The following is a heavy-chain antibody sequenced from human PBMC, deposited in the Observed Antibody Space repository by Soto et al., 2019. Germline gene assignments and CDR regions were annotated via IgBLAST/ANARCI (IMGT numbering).Heavy chain of an antibody. D-gene: IGHD2-21*02. CDR1: GFTFSSYG. CDR2: IWYDGSNK. Sequence: QVPLVESGGGVVQPGRSLRLSCAASGFTFSSYGMHWVRQAPGKGLEWVAVIWYDGSNKYYADSVKGRFTISSDNSKTTLYLQMNSLRAEDTAVYYCARDGRYCGGDCYSYYYYYGMDVWGQGTTVTFSS. CDR3: ARDGRYCGGDCYSYYYYYGMDV. J-gene: IGHJ6*02. V-gene: IGHV3-33*01.